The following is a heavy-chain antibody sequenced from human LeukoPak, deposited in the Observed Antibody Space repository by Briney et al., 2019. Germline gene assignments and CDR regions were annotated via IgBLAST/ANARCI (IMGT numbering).Heavy chain of an antibody. Sequence: GGSLRLSCAASGFTFSNYAMSWVRQAPGKGLEWVSAISGSGGTTYHADSVRGRFTISRDNSKNTLFLQMNSLRAEDTAVYYCAKDSHSSGYYLDYWGQGTLVTVSS. CDR1: GFTFSNYA. CDR2: ISGSGGTT. CDR3: AKDSHSSGYYLDY. D-gene: IGHD3-22*01. J-gene: IGHJ4*02. V-gene: IGHV3-23*01.